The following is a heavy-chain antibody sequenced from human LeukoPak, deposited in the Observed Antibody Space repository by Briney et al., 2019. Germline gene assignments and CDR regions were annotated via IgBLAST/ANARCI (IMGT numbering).Heavy chain of an antibody. CDR3: ARDYYDSSGYYDY. CDR1: GFTFSTYG. V-gene: IGHV3-20*03. Sequence: GGSLRLSSTASGFTFSTYGMHWVRQAPGKGLEWVSGINWNGGSTGYADSVKGRFTISRDNAKNSLYLQMNSLRAEDTALYYCARDYYDSSGYYDYWGQGTLVTVSS. J-gene: IGHJ4*02. CDR2: INWNGGST. D-gene: IGHD3-22*01.